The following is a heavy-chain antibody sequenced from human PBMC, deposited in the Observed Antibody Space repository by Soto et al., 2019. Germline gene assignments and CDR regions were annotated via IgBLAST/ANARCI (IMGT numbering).Heavy chain of an antibody. V-gene: IGHV3-49*03. D-gene: IGHD1-26*01. CDR1: GFTFGDYP. Sequence: GGSLRLSCSSSGFTFGDYPFSWFRQAPGKGLEWVAFIRSKAYGETTQYAASVKGRFAISRDDSKSIMYMEMNSLRTEDTAVYYCTTDSYINMQIVRFDYWGQGTLVTVSS. CDR3: TTDSYINMQIVRFDY. CDR2: IRSKAYGETT. J-gene: IGHJ4*01.